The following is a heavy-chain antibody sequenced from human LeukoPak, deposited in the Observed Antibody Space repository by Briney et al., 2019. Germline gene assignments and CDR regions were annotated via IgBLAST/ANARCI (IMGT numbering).Heavy chain of an antibody. CDR2: ISAYNGNT. CDR1: GYSFVLYG. V-gene: IGHV1-18*01. CDR3: ARADYYDSSGYYYVQYYFDY. D-gene: IGHD3-22*01. Sequence: ASVKVSCKASGYSFVLYGISWVRQAPGQGLEWMGWISAYNGNTNYAQKLQGRVTMTTDTSTSTAYMELRSLRSDDTAVYYCARADYYDSSGYYYVQYYFDYWGQGTLVTVSS. J-gene: IGHJ4*02.